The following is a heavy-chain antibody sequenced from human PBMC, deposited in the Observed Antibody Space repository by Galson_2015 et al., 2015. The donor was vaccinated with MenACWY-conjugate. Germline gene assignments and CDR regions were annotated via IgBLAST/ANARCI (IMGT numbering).Heavy chain of an antibody. J-gene: IGHJ3*02. Sequence: QSGAEVKKPGESLKISCKGSGYRFSNYWIVWVRQMPGKGLEWMGIIYPGGDSDSRYSPAFQGQVTISADKPITTAYLQWSSLKASDTAMYYCARLWCIAGSCYSPAFDIWGQGTMVTVSS. CDR2: IYPGGDSDS. D-gene: IGHD2-15*01. V-gene: IGHV5-51*01. CDR1: GYRFSNYW. CDR3: ARLWCIAGSCYSPAFDI.